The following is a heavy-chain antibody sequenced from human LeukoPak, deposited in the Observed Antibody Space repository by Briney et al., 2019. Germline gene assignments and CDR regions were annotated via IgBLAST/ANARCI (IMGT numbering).Heavy chain of an antibody. D-gene: IGHD4-17*01. CDR3: AKDRSGYGDYEDFQH. Sequence: GGSLRLSCAASGFIFSGYAMSWVRQAPGQGLEWVSAISGSGGSTYYADSVKGRFTISRDNSKNTLYLQMNSLRAEDTAVYYCAKDRSGYGDYEDFQHWGQGTLVTVSS. CDR1: GFIFSGYA. J-gene: IGHJ1*01. V-gene: IGHV3-23*01. CDR2: ISGSGGST.